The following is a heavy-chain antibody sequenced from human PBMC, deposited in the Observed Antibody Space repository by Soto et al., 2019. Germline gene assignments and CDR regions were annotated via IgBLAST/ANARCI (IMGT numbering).Heavy chain of an antibody. V-gene: IGHV3-11*03. Sequence: GGSLRLSCAASGFTFSDYYMSWIRQAPGKGLEWVSYISRSSSYTNYADSVKGRFTISRDNAKNSLYLQMNSLRAEDTAVYYCAKPPVLLFDYWGQGTLVTVSS. CDR1: GFTFSDYY. CDR2: ISRSSSYT. J-gene: IGHJ4*02. CDR3: AKPPVLLFDY. D-gene: IGHD3-10*01.